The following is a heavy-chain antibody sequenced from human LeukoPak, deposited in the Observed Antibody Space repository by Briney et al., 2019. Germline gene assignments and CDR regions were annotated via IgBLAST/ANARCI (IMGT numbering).Heavy chain of an antibody. CDR2: IKQDGSEK. V-gene: IGHV3-7*01. J-gene: IGHJ3*02. CDR3: ARGAPRFLDAFDI. CDR1: GFTFSSYW. D-gene: IGHD3-3*01. Sequence: PGGSLRLSCAASGFTFSSYWMSWVRQAPGKGLEWVANIKQDGSEKYYVDSVKGRFTISRDNAKNSLCLQMNSLRAEDTAVYYCARGAPRFLDAFDIWGQGTMVTVSS.